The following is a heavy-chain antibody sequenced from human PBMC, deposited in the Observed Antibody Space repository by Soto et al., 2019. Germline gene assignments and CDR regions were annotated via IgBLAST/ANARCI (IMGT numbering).Heavy chain of an antibody. CDR1: GASVSSRIYY. CDR3: ASGRGYDILTGYYPYFDY. D-gene: IGHD3-9*01. V-gene: IGHV4-61*01. CDR2: VDYSGTT. Sequence: PSETLSLTCTVSGASVSSRIYYWNWIRQPPGKGLEWIGDVDYSGTTRYNPSLKSRVTISLDTSNNQFSLRLSSVTAADTALYYCASGRGYDILTGYYPYFDYWGQGTLVTVSS. J-gene: IGHJ4*02.